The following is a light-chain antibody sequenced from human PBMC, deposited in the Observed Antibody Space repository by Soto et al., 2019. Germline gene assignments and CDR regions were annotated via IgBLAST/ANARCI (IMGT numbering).Light chain of an antibody. CDR3: MIWHSNAWV. J-gene: IGLJ3*02. CDR1: SGINVGTYR. V-gene: IGLV5-45*03. CDR2: YKSDSDN. Sequence: QPVLTQPSSLSASPGASASLTCTLRSGINVGTYRIYWYQQKPGSPPQYLLRYKSDSDNQQGSGVPSRFSGSKDASANAGILLISGLQSEDEADYYCMIWHSNAWVFGGGTKVTVL.